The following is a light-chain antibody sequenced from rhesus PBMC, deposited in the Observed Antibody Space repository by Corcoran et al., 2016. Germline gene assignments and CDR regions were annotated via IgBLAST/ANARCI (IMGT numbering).Light chain of an antibody. CDR2: KAS. CDR1: QGISSY. CDR3: KQYNSAPYS. V-gene: IGKV1-21*01. Sequence: IQMTQSPSSLSASVGDTVTITCRASQGISSYVAWYQQKPGKAPKLLIYKASSLQSGVPSRFSGSGSWTDFTLTISSLRPEDFATCYCKQYNSAPYSFGQGTKVEIK. J-gene: IGKJ2*01.